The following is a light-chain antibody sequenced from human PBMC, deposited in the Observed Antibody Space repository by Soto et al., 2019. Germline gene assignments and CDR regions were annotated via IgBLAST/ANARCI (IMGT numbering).Light chain of an antibody. CDR3: SSYTSSSTLYV. CDR1: SSDVGGYSY. V-gene: IGLV2-14*01. J-gene: IGLJ1*01. CDR2: EVS. Sequence: QSVLTQPASVSGSPGQSITISCTGTSSDVGGYSYVSWYQQHPGKAPKLMIYEVSNRPSGVSNRFSGSKSGNTASLTISGHQAEDEADYYCSSYTSSSTLYVFGTGTKGTVL.